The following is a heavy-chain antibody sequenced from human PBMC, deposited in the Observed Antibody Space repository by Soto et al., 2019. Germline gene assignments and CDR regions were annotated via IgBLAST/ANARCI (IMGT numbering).Heavy chain of an antibody. CDR3: AKDRAGYPNRFDP. V-gene: IGHV3-30*18. J-gene: IGHJ5*02. Sequence: QVQLVESGGGVVQPGRSLRLSCAASGFTFNSYGMHWVRQAPGKGLEWVAVISYDGSNKYYADSVKGRFTISRDNYKNSMYLQMNSLRAEDTAVYYCAKDRAGYPNRFDPWGPGTLVTVSS. CDR1: GFTFNSYG. CDR2: ISYDGSNK. D-gene: IGHD5-12*01.